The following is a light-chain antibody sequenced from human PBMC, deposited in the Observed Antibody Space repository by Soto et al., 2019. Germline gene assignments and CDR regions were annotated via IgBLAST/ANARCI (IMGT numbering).Light chain of an antibody. CDR2: GAS. Sequence: EIVLTQSPGTLSLSPGERATLSCRASQSVTSSYLAWYQQKPGQAPRLLIYGASSRATGIPDRFSGSGSGTDLTLTISRLVLEDFAVYYCQQYVSSPLTFGGGTKVEIK. J-gene: IGKJ4*01. V-gene: IGKV3-20*01. CDR1: QSVTSSY. CDR3: QQYVSSPLT.